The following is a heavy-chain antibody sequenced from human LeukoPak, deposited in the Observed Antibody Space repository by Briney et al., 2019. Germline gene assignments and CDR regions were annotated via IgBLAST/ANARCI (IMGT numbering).Heavy chain of an antibody. CDR3: ARGSAGRYFDY. CDR2: INHSGST. J-gene: IGHJ4*02. D-gene: IGHD3-10*01. Sequence: SETQSLTCAVYGGSFSGYYWSWIRQPPGKGLEWIGEINHSGSTNYNPSLKSRVTISVDTSKNQFSLKLSSVTAADTAVYYCARGSAGRYFDYWGQGTLVTVSS. V-gene: IGHV4-34*01. CDR1: GGSFSGYY.